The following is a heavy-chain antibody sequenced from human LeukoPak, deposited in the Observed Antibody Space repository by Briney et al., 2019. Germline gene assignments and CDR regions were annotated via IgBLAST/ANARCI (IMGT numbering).Heavy chain of an antibody. Sequence: ASVKVSCKASGYTFTSYDINWVRQATGQGLEWMGWMNPNSGNTGYAQKFQGRVTMTRNTSISTAYMELSSLRAEDTAVYYCARDTYYDFWSGYYSGGLDYWGQGALVTVSS. D-gene: IGHD3-3*01. CDR1: GYTFTSYD. CDR3: ARDTYYDFWSGYYSGGLDY. CDR2: MNPNSGNT. J-gene: IGHJ4*02. V-gene: IGHV1-8*01.